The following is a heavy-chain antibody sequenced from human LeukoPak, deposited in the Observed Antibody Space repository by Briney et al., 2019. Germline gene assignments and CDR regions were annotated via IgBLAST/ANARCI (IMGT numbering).Heavy chain of an antibody. J-gene: IGHJ4*02. Sequence: GGSLRLSCAASGFTFSSYSMNWVRQAPGKGLEWVSYISSSSSTTYYADSVKGRFTISRDNAKNSLYLQMNSLRAEDTAVYYCARVLHKRNYDSTTYYGHWGQGTLVTVSS. D-gene: IGHD3-22*01. CDR3: ARVLHKRNYDSTTYYGH. CDR1: GFTFSSYS. CDR2: ISSSSSTT. V-gene: IGHV3-48*01.